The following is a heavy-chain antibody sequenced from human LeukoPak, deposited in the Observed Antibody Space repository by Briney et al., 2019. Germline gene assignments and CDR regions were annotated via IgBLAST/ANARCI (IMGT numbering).Heavy chain of an antibody. CDR2: IRDKAYGGTT. CDR1: GFSFGDYA. D-gene: IGHD2-2*01. Sequence: PGGSLRLSCTASGFSFGDYAMSWLRQAPGKGLEWVSLIRDKAYGGTTEYAASVKGRFTISRDDSKNIAYLQVNSLKTEDTGVYYCTRDCGSTNCFVASWGQGTLVTVSS. V-gene: IGHV3-49*03. CDR3: TRDCGSTNCFVAS. J-gene: IGHJ4*02.